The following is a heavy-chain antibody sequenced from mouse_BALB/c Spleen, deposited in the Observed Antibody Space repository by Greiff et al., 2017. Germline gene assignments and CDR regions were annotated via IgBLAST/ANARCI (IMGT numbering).Heavy chain of an antibody. Sequence: VQLQESGAELARPGASVKLSCKASGYTFTDYYINWVKQRTGQGLEWIGEIYPGSGNTYYNEKFKGKATLTADKSSSTAYMQLSSLTSEDSAVYFCARRGTWFAYWGQGTLVTVSA. V-gene: IGHV1-77*01. CDR1: GYTFTDYY. J-gene: IGHJ3*01. CDR2: IYPGSGNT. CDR3: ARRGTWFAY.